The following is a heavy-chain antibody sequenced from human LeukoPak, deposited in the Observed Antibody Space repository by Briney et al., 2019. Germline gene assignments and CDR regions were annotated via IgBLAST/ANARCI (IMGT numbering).Heavy chain of an antibody. V-gene: IGHV1-2*02. CDR3: ARDFRGYDSSGYYMGFDY. Sequence: ASVKVSCKASGSTFTGYYMHWVRQAPGQGLEWMGWINPNSGGTNYAQKFQGRVTMTRDTSISTAYMELSRLRSDDTAVYYCARDFRGYDSSGYYMGFDYWGQGTLVTVSS. CDR1: GSTFTGYY. CDR2: INPNSGGT. J-gene: IGHJ4*02. D-gene: IGHD3-22*01.